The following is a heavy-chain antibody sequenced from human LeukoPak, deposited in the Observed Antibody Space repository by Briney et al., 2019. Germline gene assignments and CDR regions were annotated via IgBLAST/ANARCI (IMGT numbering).Heavy chain of an antibody. J-gene: IGHJ4*02. D-gene: IGHD2-15*01. CDR2: IYYSRST. V-gene: IGHV4-59*01. CDR3: ARDPRGCSGGSCYSI. CDR1: GGSISSYY. Sequence: SETLSLTCTVSGGSISSYYWSWIRQPPGKGLEWIGYIYYSRSTNYNPSLKSRVTISVDTSKNQFSLKLSSVTAADTAVYYCARDPRGCSGGSCYSIWGQGTLVTVSS.